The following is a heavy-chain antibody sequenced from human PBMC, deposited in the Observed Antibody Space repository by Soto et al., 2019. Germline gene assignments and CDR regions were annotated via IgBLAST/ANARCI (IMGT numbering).Heavy chain of an antibody. CDR3: ASDRYYYDGGGYYIPDY. CDR1: GFTFSSYA. V-gene: IGHV3-30-3*01. D-gene: IGHD3-22*01. J-gene: IGHJ4*02. CDR2: ISYDGSNK. Sequence: QVQLVESGGGVVQPGRSLRLSCAASGFTFSSYAMHWVRQAPGKGLEWVAVISYDGSNKYYADSVKGRFTISRDNSKNTLYLQMNSLRAEDTAVYYCASDRYYYDGGGYYIPDYWGQGTLVTVSS.